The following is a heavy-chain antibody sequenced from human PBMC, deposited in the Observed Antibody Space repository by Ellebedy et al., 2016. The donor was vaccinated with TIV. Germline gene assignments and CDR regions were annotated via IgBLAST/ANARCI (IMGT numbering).Heavy chain of an antibody. J-gene: IGHJ4*02. D-gene: IGHD3-10*01. CDR3: GRGYYGSGSYVYY. Sequence: ASVKVSCKASGYIFTTYGISWVRQAPGQGLEWMGWISPYTGDTKYAQKLQGRVTMTTDASTSTAYMELRSLRSDDTAVYYCGRGYYGSGSYVYYWGQGTLVTVSS. CDR1: GYIFTTYG. V-gene: IGHV1-18*01. CDR2: ISPYTGDT.